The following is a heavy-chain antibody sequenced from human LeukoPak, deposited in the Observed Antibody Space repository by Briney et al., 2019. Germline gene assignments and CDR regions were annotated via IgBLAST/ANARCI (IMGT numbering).Heavy chain of an antibody. D-gene: IGHD3-22*01. CDR1: GYTFPSYG. CDR2: INAYNGNT. J-gene: IGHJ4*02. V-gene: IGHV1-18*01. Sequence: ASVTVSCKHSGYTFPSYGIGWVRQAPGQGLEWMGWINAYNGNTNYAHNLQGRVTMTTDTSTSTAYMELRSLRSDDTAVYYCARGPRNYYDSSGYYSAILYWGQGTLVTVSS. CDR3: ARGPRNYYDSSGYYSAILY.